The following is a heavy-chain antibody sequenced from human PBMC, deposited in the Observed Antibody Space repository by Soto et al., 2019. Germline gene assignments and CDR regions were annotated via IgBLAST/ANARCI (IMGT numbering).Heavy chain of an antibody. D-gene: IGHD3-3*01. CDR2: IYSSGNT. J-gene: IGHJ5*02. CDR1: GGSSSSTSYY. Sequence: SETLSLTCTVSGGSSSSTSYYWGWIRQPPGKGLEWIGSIYSSGNTYYNPSLKSRVTISVDTSKNQFALKLSSVTAADTAVYYCARANYDFWSGYNNWFDPLGQGTLVTVS. CDR3: ARANYDFWSGYNNWFDP. V-gene: IGHV4-39*06.